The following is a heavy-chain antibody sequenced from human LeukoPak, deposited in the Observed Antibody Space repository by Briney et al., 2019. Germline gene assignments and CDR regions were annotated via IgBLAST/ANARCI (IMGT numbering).Heavy chain of an antibody. J-gene: IGHJ4*02. V-gene: IGHV4-59*01. D-gene: IGHD3-22*01. CDR1: GGSFSGYY. CDR2: VFYTGST. Sequence: PSETLSLTCAVYGGSFSGYYWSWIRQPPGKGLEWIGYVFYTGSTNFDPSLKSRVTMSTNTSKNQFSLKLTSVTAADTAVYYCARLDSSGYYVDYWGQGTLVTVSS. CDR3: ARLDSSGYYVDY.